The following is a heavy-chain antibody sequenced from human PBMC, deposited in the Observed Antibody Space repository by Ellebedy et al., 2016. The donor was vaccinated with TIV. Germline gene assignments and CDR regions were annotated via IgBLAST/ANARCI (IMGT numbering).Heavy chain of an antibody. CDR1: GHTFTAYG. V-gene: IGHV1-3*04. CDR3: ATREWQDPMDV. CDR2: INTGNGNT. J-gene: IGHJ6*02. Sequence: ASVKVSXXASGHTFTAYGIHWVRQAPGQRLEWMGWINTGNGNTKYSQTFQGRVTITSDTSASTASMELSSLMSEDTAVYYCATREWQDPMDVWGQGTTVTVSS. D-gene: IGHD3-3*01.